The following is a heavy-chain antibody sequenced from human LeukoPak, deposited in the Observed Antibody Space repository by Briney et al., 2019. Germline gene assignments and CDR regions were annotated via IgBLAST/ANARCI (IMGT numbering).Heavy chain of an antibody. CDR1: GFTFSSYG. Sequence: GGSLRLSCAASGFTFSSYGMHWVRQAPGKGLEWVAFIRYDGSNKYYADSVKGRSTISRDNSKNTLYLQMNSLRAEDTAVYYCAKAHSTGNYFDYWGQGTLVTVSS. V-gene: IGHV3-30*02. CDR3: AKAHSTGNYFDY. J-gene: IGHJ4*02. CDR2: IRYDGSNK. D-gene: IGHD1-14*01.